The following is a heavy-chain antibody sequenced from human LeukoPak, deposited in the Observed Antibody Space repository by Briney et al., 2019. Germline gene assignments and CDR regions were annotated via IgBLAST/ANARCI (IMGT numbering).Heavy chain of an antibody. D-gene: IGHD2/OR15-2a*01. CDR1: GFTFDDYA. V-gene: IGHV3-9*01. CDR3: AKDMNIVPAGAIDG. Sequence: GGSLRLSCAASGFTFDDYAMHWVRQAPGKGLEWVSGISWNSGSIDYADSVKGRFTISRDNAKNSLYLQMNSLRAEDTALYYCAKDMNIVPAGAIDGWGQGTTVTV. J-gene: IGHJ6*02. CDR2: ISWNSGSI.